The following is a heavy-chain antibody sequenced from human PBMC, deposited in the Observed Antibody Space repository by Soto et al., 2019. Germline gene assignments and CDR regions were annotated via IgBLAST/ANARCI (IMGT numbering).Heavy chain of an antibody. Sequence: GGSLRLSCAASGFTFSSYSMNWVRQAPGKGLEWVSSISSSSSYIYYADSVKGRFTISRDNDKNSLYLQMNSLRAEDTDVYYCERDSVQDDVCVWVGEWPYNWFDSWGQGTLVTVSS. V-gene: IGHV3-21*01. J-gene: IGHJ5*01. CDR3: ERDSVQDDVCVWVGEWPYNWFDS. CDR2: ISSSSSYI. D-gene: IGHD3-10*01. CDR1: GFTFSSYS.